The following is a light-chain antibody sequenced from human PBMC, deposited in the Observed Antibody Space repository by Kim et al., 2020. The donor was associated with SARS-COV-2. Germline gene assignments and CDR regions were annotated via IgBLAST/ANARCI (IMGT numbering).Light chain of an antibody. CDR2: EVI. Sequence: QSITIYCTGTSSDVGTYDLVSWYQQHPGKAPKLVIYEVIKRPTGVSNRFSGSRSGNTASLTISGLQAEDEADYYCCSYTGGNTFVVLGGGTQLTVL. CDR3: CSYTGGNTFVV. CDR1: SSDVGTYDL. V-gene: IGLV2-23*02. J-gene: IGLJ3*02.